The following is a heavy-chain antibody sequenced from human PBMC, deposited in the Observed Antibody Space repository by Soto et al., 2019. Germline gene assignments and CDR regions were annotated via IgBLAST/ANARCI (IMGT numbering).Heavy chain of an antibody. V-gene: IGHV3-33*01. D-gene: IGHD4-4*01. CDR1: GFTFSSYG. Sequence: QVQLVESGGGVVQPGRSLRLSCAASGFTFSSYGMHWVRQAPGKGLEWVAVIWYDGSNKYYAYSVKGRFTISRDNSKNTLYLKMNSLRAEDTAVYYCASGRLQGFDPWGQGTLVTVSS. CDR3: ASGRLQGFDP. CDR2: IWYDGSNK. J-gene: IGHJ5*02.